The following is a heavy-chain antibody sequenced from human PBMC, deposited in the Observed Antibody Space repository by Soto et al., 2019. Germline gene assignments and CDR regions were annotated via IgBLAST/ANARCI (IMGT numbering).Heavy chain of an antibody. D-gene: IGHD4-17*01. Sequence: QVQLVQSGAEVKKPGSSVKVSCKVSGGTFRSFAISWVRQAPGQGLEWMGEIVPFFGTTNHVQKFQDRVTFTADEPTSTAYMELRSLRSDDTAVYYCARRDGANFSFDFWGQGTLVTVSS. CDR2: IVPFFGTT. CDR3: ARRDGANFSFDF. J-gene: IGHJ4*02. V-gene: IGHV1-69*12. CDR1: GGTFRSFA.